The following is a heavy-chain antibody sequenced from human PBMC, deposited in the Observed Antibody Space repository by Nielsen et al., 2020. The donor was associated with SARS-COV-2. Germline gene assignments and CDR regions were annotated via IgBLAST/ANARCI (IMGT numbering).Heavy chain of an antibody. Sequence: SETLSLTCTVSGGSISSYYWSWIRQPPGKGLEWVGYIYYSGSTNYNPSLKSRVTISVDTSKNQFSLKLSSVTAADTAVYYCARDTLSGSYYGDYFDYWGQGTLVTVSS. J-gene: IGHJ4*02. CDR2: IYYSGST. V-gene: IGHV4-59*12. CDR1: GGSISSYY. D-gene: IGHD1-26*01. CDR3: ARDTLSGSYYGDYFDY.